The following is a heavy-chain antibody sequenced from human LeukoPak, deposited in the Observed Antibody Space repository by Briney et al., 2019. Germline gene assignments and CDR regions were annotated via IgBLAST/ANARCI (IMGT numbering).Heavy chain of an antibody. D-gene: IGHD2-8*01. CDR3: ATGNEVTLEGFAM. CDR2: FESEDGDP. CDR1: GHSLSEIS. J-gene: IGHJ3*02. Sequence: ASVKVSCKVSGHSLSEISVHWIRQAPGRGLEWMGSFESEDGDPVYAQRFQGRVTMTEDTATDTAYMELSSLRFDDTAVYYCATGNEVTLEGFAMWGQGTLVTVSS. V-gene: IGHV1-24*01.